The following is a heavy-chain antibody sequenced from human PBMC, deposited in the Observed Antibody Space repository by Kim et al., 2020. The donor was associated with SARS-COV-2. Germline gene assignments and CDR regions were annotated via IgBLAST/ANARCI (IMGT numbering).Heavy chain of an antibody. V-gene: IGHV3-23*01. Sequence: ADSVKGRFTISRDNSKNTLYLQMNSLRAEDTAVYYCAKDEDWGSPGWADYWGQGTLVTVSS. CDR3: AKDEDWGSPGWADY. D-gene: IGHD7-27*01. J-gene: IGHJ4*02.